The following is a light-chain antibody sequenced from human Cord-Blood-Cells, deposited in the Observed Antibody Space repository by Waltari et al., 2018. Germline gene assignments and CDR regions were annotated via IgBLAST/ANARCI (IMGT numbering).Light chain of an antibody. CDR1: RSKIGTNT. CDR2: SNN. V-gene: IGLV1-44*01. J-gene: IGLJ1*01. CDR3: AAWDDSLNGYV. Sequence: QSVLTQPPSASGSPGPTVPILCSGGRSKIGTNTLDWSQQLPGPAPKPLIYSNNQRPSGLPDRFSGSKSGTSASLAISGLQSEDEADYYCAAWDDSLNGYVFGTGTKVTVL.